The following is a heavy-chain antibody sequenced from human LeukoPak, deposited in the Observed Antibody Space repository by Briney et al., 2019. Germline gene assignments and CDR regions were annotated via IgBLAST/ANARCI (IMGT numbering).Heavy chain of an antibody. Sequence: GASVKVSCKASGYTFTSYGISWVRQAPGKGLEWVGRIKSKTDGGTTDYAAPVKGRFTISRDDSKNTLYLQMNSLKTEDTAVYYCTTTYLRWLRPYAFDIWGQGTMVTVSS. CDR2: IKSKTDGGTT. CDR3: TTTYLRWLRPYAFDI. CDR1: GYTFTSYG. V-gene: IGHV3-15*01. D-gene: IGHD5-12*01. J-gene: IGHJ3*02.